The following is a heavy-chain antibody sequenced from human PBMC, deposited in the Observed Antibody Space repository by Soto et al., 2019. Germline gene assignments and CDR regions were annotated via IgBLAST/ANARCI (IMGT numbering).Heavy chain of an antibody. CDR3: ASLDYYDSSGPIKGFDY. Sequence: SLRLSCAASGFTFSSYAMHWVRQAPGKGLEWVAVISYDGSNKYYADSVKGRFTISRDNSKNTLYLQMNSLRAEDTAVYYCASLDYYDSSGPIKGFDYWGQGTLVTVSS. CDR2: ISYDGSNK. CDR1: GFTFSSYA. J-gene: IGHJ4*02. V-gene: IGHV3-30-3*01. D-gene: IGHD3-22*01.